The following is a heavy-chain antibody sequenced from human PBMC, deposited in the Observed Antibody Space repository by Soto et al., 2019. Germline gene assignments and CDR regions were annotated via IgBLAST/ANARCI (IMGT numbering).Heavy chain of an antibody. CDR2: ISSSSSYI. Sequence: VGSLRLPCAVSGFNCISYSMNWFLHAPGKGLEWVSSISSSSSYIYYADSVKGRFTISRDNAKNSLYLQMNSLRAEDTAVYYCASHSHYDSSPLDYWGQGTLVTVSS. D-gene: IGHD3-22*01. J-gene: IGHJ4*02. V-gene: IGHV3-21*01. CDR1: GFNCISYS. CDR3: ASHSHYDSSPLDY.